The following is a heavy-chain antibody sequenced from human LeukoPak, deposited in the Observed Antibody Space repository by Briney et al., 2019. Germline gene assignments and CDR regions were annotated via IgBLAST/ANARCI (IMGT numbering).Heavy chain of an antibody. CDR2: IIPIFGTA. V-gene: IGHV1-69*13. CDR1: GGTLSSYA. D-gene: IGHD3-10*01. J-gene: IGHJ5*02. Sequence: ASVKVSCKASGGTLSSYAISWVRQAPGQGLEWMGGIIPIFGTANYAQKFQGRVTITADESTSTAYMELSSLRSEDTAVYYCAHSGSYLGGFDPWGQGTLVTVSS. CDR3: AHSGSYLGGFDP.